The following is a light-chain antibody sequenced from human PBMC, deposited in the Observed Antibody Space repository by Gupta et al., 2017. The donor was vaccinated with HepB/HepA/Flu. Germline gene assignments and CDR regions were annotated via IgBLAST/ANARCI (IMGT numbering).Light chain of an antibody. J-gene: IGKJ4*01. CDR1: QSLSNGF. V-gene: IGKV3-20*01. Sequence: EIVLTQSPGTLSLSPGERATFSCRASQSLSNGFLAWYQQKPGQAPRLLIYGASNRASGTPDRFSGSGSATDFILTINRRAPEDFAVYSCHQYASTPFTFGRGTXVEFK. CDR3: HQYASTPFT. CDR2: GAS.